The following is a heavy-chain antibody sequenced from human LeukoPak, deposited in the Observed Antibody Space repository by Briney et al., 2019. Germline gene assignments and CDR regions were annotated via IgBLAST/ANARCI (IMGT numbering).Heavy chain of an antibody. V-gene: IGHV3-23*01. CDR3: ANSYDFWSALDY. CDR2: ISASGGST. D-gene: IGHD3-3*01. J-gene: IGHJ4*02. CDR1: GLTFSSRA. Sequence: GGSLRLSCTASGLTFSSRAMSWVRQAPGKGLEWVSSISASGGSTYYADSVKGRFTISRDISKNTLYLQMNSLRAEDTAIYYCANSYDFWSALDYWGQGTLVTVSS.